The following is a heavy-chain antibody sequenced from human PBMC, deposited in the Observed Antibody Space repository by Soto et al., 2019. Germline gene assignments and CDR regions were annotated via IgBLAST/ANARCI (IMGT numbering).Heavy chain of an antibody. J-gene: IGHJ4*02. V-gene: IGHV5-10-1*01. Sequence: GESLKISCTGSGYSFITYWISWVRQMPGKGLEWMGKIDPNDSISNYSPSFQGHVTISAYKSISTAYLQWSSLKASDTAMYYCARHYDDSSGYSDYWGQGSLVTVSS. CDR3: ARHYDDSSGYSDY. CDR2: IDPNDSIS. CDR1: GYSFITYW. D-gene: IGHD3-22*01.